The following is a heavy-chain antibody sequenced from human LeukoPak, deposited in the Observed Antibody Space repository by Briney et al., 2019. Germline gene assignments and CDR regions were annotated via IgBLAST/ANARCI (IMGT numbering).Heavy chain of an antibody. CDR3: ASGNYYDSSGYAN. Sequence: PGGSLRLSCAASGFTFSSYAMSWVRQAPGKGLEWVSAISGGGDSTHYADSVKGRFTISRDNSKNTLYLQMNSLRAEDTAVYYCASGNYYDSSGYANWGQGTLVTVSS. V-gene: IGHV3-23*01. CDR1: GFTFSSYA. D-gene: IGHD3-22*01. J-gene: IGHJ4*02. CDR2: ISGGGDST.